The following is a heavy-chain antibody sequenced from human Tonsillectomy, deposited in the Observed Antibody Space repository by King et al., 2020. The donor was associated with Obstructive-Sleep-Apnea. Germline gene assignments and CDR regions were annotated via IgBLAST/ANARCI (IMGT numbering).Heavy chain of an antibody. CDR1: GGTFSTYA. D-gene: IGHD2-8*01. J-gene: IGHJ4*02. Sequence: QLVQSGAEVKKPGSSVKVSCKASGGTFSTYAFNWVRQAPGQGLEWMGGIIPLFGSANYAQKFQGRVTITAVESTSTVYMELSGLRSDDTAIYYCARDKSGYCTSTNGPSPFDYWGQGTLVTVSS. CDR3: ARDKSGYCTSTNGPSPFDY. CDR2: IIPLFGSA. V-gene: IGHV1-69*12.